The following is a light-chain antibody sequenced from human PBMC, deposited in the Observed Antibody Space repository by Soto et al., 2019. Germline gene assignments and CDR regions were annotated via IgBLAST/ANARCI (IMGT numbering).Light chain of an antibody. J-gene: IGLJ3*02. CDR2: EDN. CDR3: QSYDRSNQV. Sequence: FMLTQPHSVSESPGKTVTISCTRSSGSIASSYVQWFQQRPGSAPTTLIYEDNQRPSGVPDRFSGSIDSSSNSASLTISGLKNEDEADYYCQSYDRSNQVFGGGTKVTVL. CDR1: SGSIASSY. V-gene: IGLV6-57*03.